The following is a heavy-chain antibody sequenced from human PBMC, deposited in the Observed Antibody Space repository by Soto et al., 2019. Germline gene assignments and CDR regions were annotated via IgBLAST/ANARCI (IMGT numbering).Heavy chain of an antibody. V-gene: IGHV4-59*01. Sequence: SETLSLTCSVSGGSLSGSYCSWIRQSPGKGLEWIASISYTGSATYNPSLKSRATISVDTSENQFSLKLTSLTTADTAAYYCATGGGWLQNSNLRGLYFDYWGQGAQVTV. CDR1: GGSLSGSY. D-gene: IGHD6-19*01. J-gene: IGHJ4*02. CDR2: ISYTGSA. CDR3: ATGGGWLQNSNLRGLYFDY.